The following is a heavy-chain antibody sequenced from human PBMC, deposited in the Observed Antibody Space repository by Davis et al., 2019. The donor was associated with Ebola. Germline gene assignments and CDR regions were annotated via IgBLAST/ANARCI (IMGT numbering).Heavy chain of an antibody. CDR2: INHSGNT. V-gene: IGHV4-34*01. CDR3: ARGGGNYYMDV. Sequence: SETLSLTCAVYSGSFNGYYWNWIRQPPGKGLEWIGQINHSGNTNYNTSLESRVTISVDTSKKQFSLTLNFVTAADTAVYYCARGGGNYYMDVWDSGATVTVS. J-gene: IGHJ6*03. CDR1: SGSFNGYY.